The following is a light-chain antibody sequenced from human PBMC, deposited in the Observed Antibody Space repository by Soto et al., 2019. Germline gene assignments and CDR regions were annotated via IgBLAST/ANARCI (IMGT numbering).Light chain of an antibody. J-gene: IGKJ1*01. Sequence: DIQMTQSPSTLSGSVGDRVAMTCRASQTISSWLAWYPQKPGKAPKLLIYKASTLKSGVPSRFSGSGSGTEFTLTISSLQPDDFATYYCQHYNSYSEAFGQGTKVDIK. V-gene: IGKV1-5*03. CDR2: KAS. CDR3: QHYNSYSEA. CDR1: QTISSW.